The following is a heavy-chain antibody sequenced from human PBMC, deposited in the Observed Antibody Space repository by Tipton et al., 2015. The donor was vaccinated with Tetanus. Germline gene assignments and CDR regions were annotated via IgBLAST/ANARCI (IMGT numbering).Heavy chain of an antibody. Sequence: GLVKPSETLSLTCAVYGGSFSGYYWSWIRQPPGKGLEWIGEINHSGSTNYNPSLKSRVTISVDTSKNQFSLKLSSVTAADTAVYYCARAVVTARRFDPWGQGTLVTVSS. CDR1: GGSFSGYY. V-gene: IGHV4-34*01. CDR2: INHSGST. J-gene: IGHJ5*02. CDR3: ARAVVTARRFDP. D-gene: IGHD2-21*02.